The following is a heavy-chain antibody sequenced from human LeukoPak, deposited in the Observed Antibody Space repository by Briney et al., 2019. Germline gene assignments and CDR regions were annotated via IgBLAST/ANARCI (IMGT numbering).Heavy chain of an antibody. D-gene: IGHD2-8*01. Sequence: GGSLRLSCAASGFTFSSYSMNWVRQAPGKGLEWVSSISSSSSYIYYADSVKGRFTISRDNAKNSLYLQMNSLRAEDTAVYYCARVPLRTIMAGNFDYWGQGTLVIVSS. CDR3: ARVPLRTIMAGNFDY. J-gene: IGHJ4*02. V-gene: IGHV3-21*01. CDR2: ISSSSSYI. CDR1: GFTFSSYS.